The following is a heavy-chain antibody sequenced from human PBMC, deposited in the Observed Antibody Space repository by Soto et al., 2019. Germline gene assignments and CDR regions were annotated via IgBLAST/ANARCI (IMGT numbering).Heavy chain of an antibody. Sequence: QVQLQESGPGLVKPSETLSLTCTVSGGSVSSGSYYWSWIRQPPGKRLAWIGHSYDSGSTKYNPSLKSRVTISVDTSKNPGSLRLSSVTAADTAVYYCAREVGVVDYWGQGTLVTVSS. CDR2: SYDSGST. J-gene: IGHJ4*02. D-gene: IGHD2-15*01. CDR1: GGSVSSGSYY. V-gene: IGHV4-61*01. CDR3: AREVGVVDY.